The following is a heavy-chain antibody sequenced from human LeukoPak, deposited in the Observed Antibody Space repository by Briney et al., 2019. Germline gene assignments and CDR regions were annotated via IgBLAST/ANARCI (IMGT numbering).Heavy chain of an antibody. CDR2: ISGSTTDT. CDR3: AKEGRDGYKSGAFDI. J-gene: IGHJ3*02. V-gene: IGHV3-23*01. CDR1: GFPFSRYT. Sequence: GGSLRLSCVASGFPFSRYTMSWVRQAPGKGLEWVSAISGSTTDTWYTDSVTGRFTISRDDSKNTLYLQMNSLRAEDTAVYYCAKEGRDGYKSGAFDIWGQGTMVTVSS. D-gene: IGHD5-24*01.